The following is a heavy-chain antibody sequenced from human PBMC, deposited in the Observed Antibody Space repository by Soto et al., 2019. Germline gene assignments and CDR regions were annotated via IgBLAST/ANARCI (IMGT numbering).Heavy chain of an antibody. V-gene: IGHV3-74*01. CDR1: GFISRSCS. J-gene: IGHJ3*02. CDR3: ARAQYLADDAFDI. D-gene: IGHD2-2*01. Sequence: GGSLRLSCAASGFISRSCSMHWVRQVPGKGLVWVSRINGDGRSTSYADSVKGRFTISRDNAKNTLYLQMNSLRADDTAVYYCARAQYLADDAFDIWGQGAMVTVSS. CDR2: INGDGRST.